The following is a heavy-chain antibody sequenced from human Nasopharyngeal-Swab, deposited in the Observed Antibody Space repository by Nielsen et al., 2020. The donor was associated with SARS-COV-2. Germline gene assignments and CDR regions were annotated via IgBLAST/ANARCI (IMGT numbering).Heavy chain of an antibody. J-gene: IGHJ3*02. CDR1: GFTFSNYA. D-gene: IGHD1-26*01. V-gene: IGHV3-23*01. CDR2: IRVSGDTT. CDR3: AKVKSGTSYDAFDI. Sequence: GESLKISCTASGFTFSNYAMTWVRQAPGKGPEWVSSIRVSGDTTYYADSVKGRFTISRDSSKNTLYLQMNSLRAEDTALYYCAKVKSGTSYDAFDIWGQGTMVTVSS.